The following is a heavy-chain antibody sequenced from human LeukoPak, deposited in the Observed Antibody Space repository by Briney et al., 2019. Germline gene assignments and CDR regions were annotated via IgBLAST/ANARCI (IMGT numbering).Heavy chain of an antibody. J-gene: IGHJ6*03. Sequence: SETLSLTCTVSGGSISSSNYYWGWIRQPPGKGLEWIGSIYSSGSTYYNPSLKSRVTISVDTSKNQFSLKLSSVTAADTAVYYCARLRDYYYSYMDVWGKGTTVTVSS. CDR1: GGSISSSNYY. V-gene: IGHV4-39*07. CDR2: IYSSGST. CDR3: ARLRDYYYSYMDV.